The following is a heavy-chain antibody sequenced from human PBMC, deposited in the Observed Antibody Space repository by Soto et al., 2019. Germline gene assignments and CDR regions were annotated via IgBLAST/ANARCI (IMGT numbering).Heavy chain of an antibody. J-gene: IGHJ4*02. V-gene: IGHV4-39*02. Sequence: QLQLQESGPGLVKPSETLSLTCTVSGGSISSSSYYWGWIRQPPGKGLEWIGSIYYSGNTYYTPSFKSRVTISVDTSKNQFSLKLSSVTAADTAVYYCAREGGRYCTGGSCQVDYWGQGTLVTVSS. CDR3: AREGGRYCTGGSCQVDY. CDR1: GGSISSSSYY. D-gene: IGHD2-15*01. CDR2: IYYSGNT.